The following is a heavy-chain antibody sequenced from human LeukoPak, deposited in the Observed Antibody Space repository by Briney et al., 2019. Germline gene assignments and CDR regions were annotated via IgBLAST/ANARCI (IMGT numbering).Heavy chain of an antibody. CDR2: MNPNSGNT. CDR1: GYTFTSYD. Sequence: ASVKVSCKASGYTFTSYDINWVRQATGQGLEWMGWMNPNSGNTGYAQKFQGRVTITADKSTSTAYMELSSLRSEDTAVYYCARTQNYDFWSGYSPYNWFDPWGQGTLVTVSS. J-gene: IGHJ5*02. CDR3: ARTQNYDFWSGYSPYNWFDP. D-gene: IGHD3-3*01. V-gene: IGHV1-8*01.